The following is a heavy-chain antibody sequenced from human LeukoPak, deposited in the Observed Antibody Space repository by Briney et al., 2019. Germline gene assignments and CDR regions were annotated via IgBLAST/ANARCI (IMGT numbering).Heavy chain of an antibody. J-gene: IGHJ4*02. Sequence: GGSLRLSCAASGFTFSSYGMHWVRQAPGKGLEWVAFIRYDGSNKYYADSVKGRFTISRDNSKNTLYLQMNSLRAEDRVVYYCAKDLVPVAGNEYWGQGTLVTVSS. CDR3: AKDLVPVAGNEY. D-gene: IGHD6-19*01. CDR2: IRYDGSNK. V-gene: IGHV3-30*02. CDR1: GFTFSSYG.